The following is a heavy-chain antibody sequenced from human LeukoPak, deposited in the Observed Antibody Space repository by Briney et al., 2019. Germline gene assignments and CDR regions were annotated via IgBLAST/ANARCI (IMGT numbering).Heavy chain of an antibody. CDR1: GGSISSSSYY. CDR3: AAKGYYDSSGYHDY. D-gene: IGHD3-22*01. CDR2: IYYSGST. Sequence: SETLSLTCTVSGGSISSSSYYWGWIRQPPGKGLEWIGSIYYSGSTYYNPSLKSRVTISVDTSKNQFSLKLGSVTAADTAVYYCAAKGYYDSSGYHDYWGQGTLVTVSS. J-gene: IGHJ4*02. V-gene: IGHV4-39*01.